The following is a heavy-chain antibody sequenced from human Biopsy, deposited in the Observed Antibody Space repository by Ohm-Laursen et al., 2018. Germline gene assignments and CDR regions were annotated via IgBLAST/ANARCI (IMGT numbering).Heavy chain of an antibody. Sequence: TLSLTCTVSGGSIYNFFWSWIRQPAGKGLEWIGRIYTSGSPNYNLSLESRVTMSVDTSKNQFSLNLRSVTAADTAVYYCAREGLDWDNRRYKGLDVWGQGATVIVSS. J-gene: IGHJ6*02. D-gene: IGHD1/OR15-1a*01. CDR2: IYTSGSP. V-gene: IGHV4-4*07. CDR3: AREGLDWDNRRYKGLDV. CDR1: GGSIYNFF.